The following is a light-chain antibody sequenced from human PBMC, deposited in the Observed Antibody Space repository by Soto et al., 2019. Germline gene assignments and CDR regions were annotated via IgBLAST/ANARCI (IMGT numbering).Light chain of an antibody. CDR3: QQSYSTRSIT. J-gene: IGKJ5*01. CDR2: AAS. V-gene: IGKV1-39*01. CDR1: KSISSY. Sequence: DIQMTQSPSSLSASVGDRVTITCRASKSISSYLNWYQQKPGKAPKLLIYAASSLQSGLPSRFSGIVSGTDFTLTISSMQPEDFATNYCQQSYSTRSITFGQGRRLEIK.